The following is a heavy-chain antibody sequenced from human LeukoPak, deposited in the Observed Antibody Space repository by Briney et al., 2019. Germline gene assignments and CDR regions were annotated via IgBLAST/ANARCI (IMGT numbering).Heavy chain of an antibody. V-gene: IGHV3-23*01. Sequence: PGGSLRLSCEASGSTFSSYALSWVRQAPGKGLEWVSTISGGSDGTYYADSVKGRFTISRDNAKNSVYLQMNSLRAEDTAVYFCARDGGYCDSTTCYDRLDYWGQGALVTVSS. J-gene: IGHJ4*02. CDR1: GSTFSSYA. D-gene: IGHD2-2*01. CDR2: ISGGSDGT. CDR3: ARDGGYCDSTTCYDRLDY.